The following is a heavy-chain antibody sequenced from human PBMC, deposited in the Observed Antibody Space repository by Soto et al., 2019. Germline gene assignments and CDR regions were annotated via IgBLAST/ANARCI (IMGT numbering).Heavy chain of an antibody. D-gene: IGHD3-10*01. V-gene: IGHV3-11*06. CDR2: MSASGDYT. J-gene: IGHJ6*02. Sequence: QVQLVESGGGLVKPGGSLRLSCIGSGFTLSDNWMTWIRQAPGKGLEWVSYMSASGDYTIYADSLKGRFTISRDNARNSLWLQINSLTVEDTAVYYCARSTGWRQVGVYKYGLDVWGQGTTVIVSS. CDR3: ARSTGWRQVGVYKYGLDV. CDR1: GFTLSDNW.